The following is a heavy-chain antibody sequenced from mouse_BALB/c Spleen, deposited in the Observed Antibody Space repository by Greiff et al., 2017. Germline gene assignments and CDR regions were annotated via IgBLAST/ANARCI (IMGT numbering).Heavy chain of an antibody. Sequence: EVQRVESGGGLVQPGGSLKLSCAASGFTFSSYGMSWVRQTPDKRLELVATINSNGGSTYYPDSVKGRFTISRDNAKNTLYLQMSSLKSEDTAMYYCARGGAYGNYEGYFDVWGAGTTVTVSS. CDR2: INSNGGST. D-gene: IGHD2-1*01. CDR1: GFTFSSYG. J-gene: IGHJ1*01. V-gene: IGHV5-6-3*01. CDR3: ARGGAYGNYEGYFDV.